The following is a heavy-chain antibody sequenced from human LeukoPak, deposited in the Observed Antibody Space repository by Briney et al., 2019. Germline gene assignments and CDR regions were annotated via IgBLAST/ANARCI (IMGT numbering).Heavy chain of an antibody. J-gene: IGHJ4*02. Sequence: GGSLRLSCAASGFTFITYGMHWVRQAPGKGLEWVALIWYDGSYKYYADSVKGRFTISRDNSKNTLYLQMNSLRAEDTAVYYCAKVSGDFWSGYYVDYWGQGTLVTVSS. V-gene: IGHV3-33*06. CDR2: IWYDGSYK. CDR1: GFTFITYG. CDR3: AKVSGDFWSGYYVDY. D-gene: IGHD3-3*01.